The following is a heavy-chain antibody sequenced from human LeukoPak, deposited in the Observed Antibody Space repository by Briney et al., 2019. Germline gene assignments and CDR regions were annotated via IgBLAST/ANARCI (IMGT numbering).Heavy chain of an antibody. CDR2: VSTSGST. V-gene: IGHV4-61*02. Sequence: NPSETLSLTCTVSGGSISSGSYYWSWIRQPAGKGLEWIGRVSTSGSTNYNPSLKSRVTMSIDTSKNQFSLNLSSMTAADTAVYYCAEHWGRYWGQGALVTVSS. CDR1: GGSISSGSYY. CDR3: AEHWGRY. J-gene: IGHJ4*02. D-gene: IGHD7-27*01.